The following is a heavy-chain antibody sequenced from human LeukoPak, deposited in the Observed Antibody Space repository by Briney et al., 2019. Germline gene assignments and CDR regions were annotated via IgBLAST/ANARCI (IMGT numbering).Heavy chain of an antibody. Sequence: SETLSLTCAVYGGSFSGYYWSWIRQPPGKGLEWIGEINHSGSTNYNPSLKSRVTISVDTSKNQFSLKLSSVTAADTAVYYCARGLLVRKYYYDSSGYLFDYWGQGTLVTVSS. CDR2: INHSGST. D-gene: IGHD3-22*01. CDR3: ARGLLVRKYYYDSSGYLFDY. CDR1: GGSFSGYY. V-gene: IGHV4-34*01. J-gene: IGHJ4*02.